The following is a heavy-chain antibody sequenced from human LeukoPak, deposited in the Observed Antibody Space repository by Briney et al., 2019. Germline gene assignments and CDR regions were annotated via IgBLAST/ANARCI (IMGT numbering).Heavy chain of an antibody. J-gene: IGHJ5*02. CDR1: GGSISSSSYY. CDR2: IYYSGST. CDR3: ARRSPMSSSLIWFDP. V-gene: IGHV4-39*01. D-gene: IGHD6-13*01. Sequence: SETLSLTCTVSGGSISSSSYYWGWIRQPPGKGLEWIGSIYYSGSTYYNPSLKSRVTISVDTSKNQFSLKLSSVTAADTAVYYCARRSPMSSSLIWFDPWGQGTLVTVSS.